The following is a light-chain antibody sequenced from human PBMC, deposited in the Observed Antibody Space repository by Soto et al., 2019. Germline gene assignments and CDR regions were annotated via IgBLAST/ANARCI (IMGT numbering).Light chain of an antibody. Sequence: QSALTQPRSVSGSPGQSVTISCSGTSSDLGGYNYVSWYQHHPGKAPKLMIYDVTHRPSGVPDRFSGSKSVNTASLTISGLQAEDAAHYYRCSYAGSFTCVFGVGTKVTVL. CDR2: DVT. J-gene: IGLJ3*02. V-gene: IGLV2-11*01. CDR1: SSDLGGYNY. CDR3: CSYAGSFTCV.